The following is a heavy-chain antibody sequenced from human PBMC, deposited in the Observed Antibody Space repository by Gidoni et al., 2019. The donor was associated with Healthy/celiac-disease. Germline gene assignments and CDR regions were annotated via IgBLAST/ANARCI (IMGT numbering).Heavy chain of an antibody. CDR1: GFTFCSYA. Sequence: EVQLLESGGGLLQPGGSLRLSCAASGFTFCSYAMSWVRQAPGKGLGGVSAISGSGGSTYYADSVKGRFTISRDNSKNTLYLQMNSLRAEDTAVYYCAKNAGIVVVVPFDYWGQGTLVTVSS. CDR3: AKNAGIVVVVPFDY. D-gene: IGHD2-15*01. V-gene: IGHV3-23*01. CDR2: ISGSGGST. J-gene: IGHJ4*02.